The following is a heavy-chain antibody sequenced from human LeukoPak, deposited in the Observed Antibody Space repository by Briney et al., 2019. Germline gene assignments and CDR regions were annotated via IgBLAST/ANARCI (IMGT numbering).Heavy chain of an antibody. CDR1: GYSFSSGYY. J-gene: IGHJ5*02. Sequence: PSETLYLTCDVSGYSFSSGYYWGWIRQPAGKGVEWSGSIYHSGSTYYNPSLKSRVTISVDKSKNQFSLKLSSVTAADTAVYYCARRIVVGWFDPWGQGTLVTVSS. V-gene: IGHV4-38-2*01. CDR3: ARRIVVGWFDP. CDR2: IYHSGST. D-gene: IGHD2-2*01.